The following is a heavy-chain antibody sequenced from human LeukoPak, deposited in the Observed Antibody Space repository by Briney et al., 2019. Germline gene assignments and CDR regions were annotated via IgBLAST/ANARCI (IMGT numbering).Heavy chain of an antibody. V-gene: IGHV3-21*01. J-gene: IGHJ5*02. CDR2: ISSSSSYI. CDR3: ARAGSYYDGRWFDP. D-gene: IGHD3-10*01. Sequence: PGGSLRLSCAASGFTFSRYSMNWVRQAPGKGLEWVSSISSSSSYIYYADSVKGGSTISRDNAKNSLYLQMNSLRAEDTAVYYCARAGSYYDGRWFDPCGQGTLVTVSA. CDR1: GFTFSRYS.